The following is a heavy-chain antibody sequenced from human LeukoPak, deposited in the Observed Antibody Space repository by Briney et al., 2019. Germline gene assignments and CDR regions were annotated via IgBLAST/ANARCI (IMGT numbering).Heavy chain of an antibody. Sequence: PSETLSLTCAVYGGSFSGYYWSWIRQPPGKGLEWIGEINHSGSTNYNPSLKSRVTISVDTSKNQFSLKLSSVTAADTAVYYCARETHDPDAFDIWGQGTMVTVSS. D-gene: IGHD1-1*01. V-gene: IGHV4-34*01. CDR1: GGSFSGYY. CDR3: ARETHDPDAFDI. CDR2: INHSGST. J-gene: IGHJ3*02.